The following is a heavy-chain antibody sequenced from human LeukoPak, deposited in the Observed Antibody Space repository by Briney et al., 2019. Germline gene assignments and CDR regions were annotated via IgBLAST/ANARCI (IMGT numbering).Heavy chain of an antibody. CDR3: ARPFRGYSYGYYY. CDR2: INHSGST. CDR1: GASISSSNYY. D-gene: IGHD5-18*01. Sequence: PSETLSLTCAVSGASISSSNYYWGWVRQPPGKGLEWIGEINHSGSTNYNPSLKSRVTISVDTSKNQFSLKLSSVTAADTAVYYCARPFRGYSYGYYYWGQGTLVTVSS. J-gene: IGHJ4*02. V-gene: IGHV4-39*07.